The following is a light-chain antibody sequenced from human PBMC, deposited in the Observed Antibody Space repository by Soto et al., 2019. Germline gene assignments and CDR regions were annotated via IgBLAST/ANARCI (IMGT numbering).Light chain of an antibody. CDR1: QSVSGT. J-gene: IGKJ1*01. CDR2: GAS. Sequence: ELVMTQSPATLSVSPGERAILSCRASQSVSGTLAWYQHKPGQAPRLLIYGASTRPIGTPARFSGTGSETEFTLTISSLQSEDFAVYYCQQYNRWPRAFGQGTKVDIK. V-gene: IGKV3-15*01. CDR3: QQYNRWPRA.